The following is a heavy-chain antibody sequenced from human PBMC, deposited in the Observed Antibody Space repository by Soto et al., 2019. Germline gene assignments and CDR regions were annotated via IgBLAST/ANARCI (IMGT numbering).Heavy chain of an antibody. J-gene: IGHJ5*02. Sequence: PSETLSLTCAVSGGSISSGGYSWSWIRQPPGKGLEWIGYIYHSGSTYYNPSLKSRVTISVDRSKNQFPLKLSSVTAADTAVYYCARARLCGSGKPHSSWFDPWGQGTLVTVSS. CDR2: IYHSGST. V-gene: IGHV4-30-2*01. D-gene: IGHD3-10*01. CDR1: GGSISSGGYS. CDR3: ARARLCGSGKPHSSWFDP.